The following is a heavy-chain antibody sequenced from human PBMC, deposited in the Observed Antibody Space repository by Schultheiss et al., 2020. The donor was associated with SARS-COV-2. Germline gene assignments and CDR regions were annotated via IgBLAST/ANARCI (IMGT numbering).Heavy chain of an antibody. CDR3: TTSYNVAGAFGT. D-gene: IGHD1-14*01. CDR1: GFTFSTFR. Sequence: GESLKISCAASGFTFSTFRMNWVRQAPGKGLEWVGRITRNADGGTTDFAAPVKGRFTISRDDSQDTLYLQMNSLRTEDTALYYCTTSYNVAGAFGTWGRGTMVTVSS. CDR2: ITRNADGGTT. J-gene: IGHJ3*02. V-gene: IGHV3-15*07.